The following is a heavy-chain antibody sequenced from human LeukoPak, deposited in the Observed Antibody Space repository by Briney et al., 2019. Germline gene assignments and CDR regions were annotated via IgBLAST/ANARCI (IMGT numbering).Heavy chain of an antibody. V-gene: IGHV4-34*01. D-gene: IGHD2-15*01. CDR2: INHSGST. CDR1: GGSFSGYY. J-gene: IGHJ4*02. CDR3: ARGPPQYCSGGSCYGPFDY. Sequence: PSETLSLTCAVYGGSFSGYYWSWIRQPPGKGLEWIGEINHSGSTNYNPSLKSRVTISVDTSKNQFSLKLSSVTAADTAVYYCARGPPQYCSGGSCYGPFDYWGQGTLVTVSS.